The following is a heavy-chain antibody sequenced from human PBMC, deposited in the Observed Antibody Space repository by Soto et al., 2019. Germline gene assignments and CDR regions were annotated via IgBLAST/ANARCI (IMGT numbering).Heavy chain of an antibody. CDR2: TYYRSKWYN. Sequence: PSQTLSLTCAISGDSVSSSSVTWNWIRQSPSRGLEWLGRTYYRSKWYNDYTESVKSRITINPDTSKNHFSLHLNSVTPEDSVVYYCVRLIGNSWLDFWGQGTLVTVSS. CDR1: GDSVSSSSVT. D-gene: IGHD1-26*01. CDR3: VRLIGNSWLDF. J-gene: IGHJ5*01. V-gene: IGHV6-1*01.